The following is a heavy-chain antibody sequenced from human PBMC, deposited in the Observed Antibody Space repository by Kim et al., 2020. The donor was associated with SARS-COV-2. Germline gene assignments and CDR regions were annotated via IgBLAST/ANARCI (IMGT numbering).Heavy chain of an antibody. CDR3: ARDLTGSIDY. V-gene: IGHV3-33*01. CDR2: SHD. D-gene: IGHD1-1*01. Sequence: SHDYHADAVKGRFTISRDNSKNTLYLQLNSLRAEDTAVYYCARDLTGSIDYWGQGTLVTVSS. J-gene: IGHJ4*02.